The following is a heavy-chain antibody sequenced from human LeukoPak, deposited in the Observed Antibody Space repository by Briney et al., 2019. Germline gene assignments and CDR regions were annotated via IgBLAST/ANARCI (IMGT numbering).Heavy chain of an antibody. CDR3: APLAVAGPDFDH. J-gene: IGHJ4*02. D-gene: IGHD6-19*01. CDR2: ISGSGDST. CDR1: GFTVSSNY. V-gene: IGHV3-23*01. Sequence: GGSLRLSCAASGFTVSSNYMSWVRQAPGRGLDWVSAISGSGDSTYYADSVKGRFTISRDNSKNTLHLQMNSLRAEDTAVYYCAPLAVAGPDFDHWGQGTLVTVSS.